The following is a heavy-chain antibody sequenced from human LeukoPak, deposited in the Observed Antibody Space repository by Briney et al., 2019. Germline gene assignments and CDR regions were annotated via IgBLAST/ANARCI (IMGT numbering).Heavy chain of an antibody. CDR1: GFTFDDYA. Sequence: GRSLRLSCAASGFTFDDYAMHWVRQAPGKGLEWVSGISWNSGSIGYADSVKGRFTISRDNAKNSLYLQMNSLRAEDTALYYCAKGSYSSSWYGLDYYYYGMDVWGQGTTVTVSS. CDR2: ISWNSGSI. J-gene: IGHJ6*02. D-gene: IGHD6-13*01. CDR3: AKGSYSSSWYGLDYYYYGMDV. V-gene: IGHV3-9*01.